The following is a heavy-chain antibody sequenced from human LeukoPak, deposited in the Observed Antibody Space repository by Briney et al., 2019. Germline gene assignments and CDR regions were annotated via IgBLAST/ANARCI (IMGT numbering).Heavy chain of an antibody. CDR2: INPSGGST. Sequence: ASVKVSCKASGYTFTSYYMHGVRQAPGHGLEWMGLINPSGGSTSYAQKFQGRVTMTRDTSTSTVYMELSSLRSEDTAVYYCARGGFGELLDVVYWGQGTLVTVSS. D-gene: IGHD3-10*01. J-gene: IGHJ4*02. CDR3: ARGGFGELLDVVY. CDR1: GYTFTSYY. V-gene: IGHV1-46*01.